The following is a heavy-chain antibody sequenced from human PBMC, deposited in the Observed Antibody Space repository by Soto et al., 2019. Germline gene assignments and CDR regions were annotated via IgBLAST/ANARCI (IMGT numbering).Heavy chain of an antibody. J-gene: IGHJ5*02. CDR1: GGSISSYY. D-gene: IGHD3-22*01. Sequence: SETLSLTCIVSGGSISSYYWSWIRQPPGKGLEWIGYIYYESTNYNPSLKSRVIISVVTSRNQFSLRLSSVTAADTAVYYCARAYYDTSGYSLDPWGQGTLVTVSS. CDR3: ARAYYDTSGYSLDP. V-gene: IGHV4-59*01. CDR2: IYYEST.